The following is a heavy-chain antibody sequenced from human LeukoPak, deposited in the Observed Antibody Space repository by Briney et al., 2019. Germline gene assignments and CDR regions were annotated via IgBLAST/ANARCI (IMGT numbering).Heavy chain of an antibody. CDR1: GYTFTGYY. CDR3: ARGYCGGDCYFFDY. J-gene: IGHJ4*02. CDR2: INPNSGGT. Sequence: ASVEVSCKASGYTFTGYYMHWVRQAPGQGLEWMGWINPNSGGTNYAQKFQGRVTMTRDTSISTAYMELSRLRSDDTAVYYCARGYCGGDCYFFDYWGQGTLVTVSS. D-gene: IGHD2-21*02. V-gene: IGHV1-2*02.